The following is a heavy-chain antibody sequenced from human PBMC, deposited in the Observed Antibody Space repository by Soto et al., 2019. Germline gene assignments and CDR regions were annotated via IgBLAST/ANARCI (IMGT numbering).Heavy chain of an antibody. V-gene: IGHV1-69*06. D-gene: IGHD6-13*01. J-gene: IGHJ5*02. Sequence: QVQLVQSGAEVKKPGSSVKVSCKASGGTFSSYAISWVRQAPGQGLEWMGGIIPIFGTANYAQQFQGRVTITADKSTSTAYMELSSLRSEDTAVYYCARELFYSSSWYGRFDPWGQGTLVTVSS. CDR2: IIPIFGTA. CDR1: GGTFSSYA. CDR3: ARELFYSSSWYGRFDP.